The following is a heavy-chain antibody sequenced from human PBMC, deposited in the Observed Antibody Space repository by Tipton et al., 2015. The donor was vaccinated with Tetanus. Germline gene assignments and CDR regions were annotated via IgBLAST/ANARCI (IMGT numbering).Heavy chain of an antibody. V-gene: IGHV3-7*01. Sequence: SLRLSCTASGFTVSSNYMSWVRQVPGKGLEWVANINGGGNEKYYVDSVKGRFTISRDNAKNSLYLQMNSLRGEDTAVYYCVRDFAEFDYWGQGTLVTVSS. CDR3: VRDFAEFDY. J-gene: IGHJ4*02. CDR2: INGGGNEK. CDR1: GFTVSSNY.